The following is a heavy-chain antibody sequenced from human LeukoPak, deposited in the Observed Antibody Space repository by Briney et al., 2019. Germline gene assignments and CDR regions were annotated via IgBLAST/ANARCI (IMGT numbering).Heavy chain of an antibody. CDR2: IGKAGDT. V-gene: IGHV3-13*04. CDR3: ARGPYSAVLDY. CDR1: GFTFSNYD. D-gene: IGHD2-21*01. Sequence: GGSLRLSCAASGFTFSNYDMHWVRQTTGKGLEWVSGIGKAGDTYYAGSVKGRFTISRENAKNSLYLQMNSLRAEDTAVYYCARGPYSAVLDYWGLGTQVTVSS. J-gene: IGHJ4*02.